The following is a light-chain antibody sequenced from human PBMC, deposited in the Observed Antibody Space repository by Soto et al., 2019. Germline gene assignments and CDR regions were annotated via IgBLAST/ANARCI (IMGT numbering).Light chain of an antibody. CDR1: SSNLGAGYD. Sequence: QSVLTQPPSVSGAPGQRVTISCTGSSSNLGAGYDVHWYQQLPKAAPRLLIFGNNNWSSGVPARFSGSKSGTSASLAISGLQPEDEADYYCQSYDNELGVLFGGGTKLTVL. J-gene: IGLJ2*01. V-gene: IGLV1-40*01. CDR2: GNN. CDR3: QSYDNELGVL.